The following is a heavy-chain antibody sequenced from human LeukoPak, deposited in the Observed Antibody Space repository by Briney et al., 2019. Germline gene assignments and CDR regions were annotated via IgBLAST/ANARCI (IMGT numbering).Heavy chain of an antibody. J-gene: IGHJ1*01. CDR2: ISGSGGST. Sequence: GGALILSCSAPGFTFTSYAMSWVRQAPGKVLGLVSFISGSGGSTYYADSVKGRFTISRDNSKTTLYLQMNSLRAEDTAVYYCAKDLPNPGTSRHFQYWGQGTLVTVSS. CDR1: GFTFTSYA. CDR3: AKDLPNPGTSRHFQY. V-gene: IGHV3-23*01. D-gene: IGHD2-8*01.